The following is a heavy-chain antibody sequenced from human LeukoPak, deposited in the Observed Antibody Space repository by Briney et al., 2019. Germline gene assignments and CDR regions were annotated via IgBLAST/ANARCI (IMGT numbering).Heavy chain of an antibody. CDR1: GFTVSSNY. V-gene: IGHV3-53*05. D-gene: IGHD3-22*01. CDR2: IYSGGST. J-gene: IGHJ4*02. CDR3: TRPRHPDYYDSSGIDY. Sequence: GGSLRLSCAASGFTVSSNYMSWVRQAPGRGLEWVSVIYSGGSTYYADSVKGRFTISRDNSKNTLYLQMNSLRAEDTAVYYCTRPRHPDYYDSSGIDYWGQGTLVTVSS.